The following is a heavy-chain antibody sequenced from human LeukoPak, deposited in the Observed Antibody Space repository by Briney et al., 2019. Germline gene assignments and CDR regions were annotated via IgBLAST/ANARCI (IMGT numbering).Heavy chain of an antibody. CDR1: GGSISSYY. Sequence: SETLSLTCTVSGGSISSYYWSRIRQPPGKGLDWIGYIYYSGSTNYNPSLKSRVTISVDTSKNQFSLKLSSVTAADTAVYYCARRIAVAGYNDAFDIWGQGTMVTVSS. V-gene: IGHV4-59*08. CDR3: ARRIAVAGYNDAFDI. CDR2: IYYSGST. D-gene: IGHD6-19*01. J-gene: IGHJ3*02.